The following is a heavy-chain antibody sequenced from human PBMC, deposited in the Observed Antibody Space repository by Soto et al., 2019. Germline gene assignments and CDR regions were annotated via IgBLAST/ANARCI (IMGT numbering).Heavy chain of an antibody. J-gene: IGHJ4*01. Sequence: ASVKVSCKASGYTFTSYHIHWVRQAPGQGLEGMGIINPSGATSYAQKILDRMDMTSETTTSTENMELRSVRSEGTGGYFCEKVGPLHLWFGKLSHWGQGTVVTVSS. V-gene: IGHV1-46*01. CDR3: EKVGPLHLWFGKLSH. CDR1: GYTFTSYH. D-gene: IGHD3-10*01. CDR2: INPSGAT.